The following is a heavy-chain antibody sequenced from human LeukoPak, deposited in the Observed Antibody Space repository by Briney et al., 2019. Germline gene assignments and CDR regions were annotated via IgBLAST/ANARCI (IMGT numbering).Heavy chain of an antibody. CDR1: GCTFISYA. CDR3: AREQQLTPTNEYNWFDP. CDR2: ISGGGGST. Sequence: GSLRLSCAASGCTFISYAMSWVRQAPGKGLEWVSAISGGGGSTYYADSVKGRFTISRDNSKNTLYLQMNSLRAEDTAAYYCAREQQLTPTNEYNWFDPWGQGTLVTVSS. J-gene: IGHJ5*02. D-gene: IGHD6-13*01. V-gene: IGHV3-23*01.